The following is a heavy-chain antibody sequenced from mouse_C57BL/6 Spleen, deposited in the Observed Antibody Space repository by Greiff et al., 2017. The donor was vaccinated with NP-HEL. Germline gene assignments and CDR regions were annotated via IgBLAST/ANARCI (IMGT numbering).Heavy chain of an antibody. V-gene: IGHV1-59*01. Sequence: QVQLQQPGAELVRPGTSVKLSCKASGYTFTSYWMHWVKQRPGQGLEWIGVIDPSDSYTNYNQKFKGKATLTVDTSSSTAYMQLSSLTSVDSAVYYCSLYYYGSSSHWYFDVWGTGTTVTVSS. J-gene: IGHJ1*03. CDR1: GYTFTSYW. D-gene: IGHD1-1*01. CDR3: SLYYYGSSSHWYFDV. CDR2: IDPSDSYT.